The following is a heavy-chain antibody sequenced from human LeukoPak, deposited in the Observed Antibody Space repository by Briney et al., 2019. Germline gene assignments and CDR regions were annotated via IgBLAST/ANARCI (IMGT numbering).Heavy chain of an antibody. V-gene: IGHV1-2*06. J-gene: IGHJ6*03. D-gene: IGHD3-3*01. CDR2: INPNSGGT. Sequence: ASVKVSCKASGYTFTGYYMHWVRQAPGQGLEWMGRINPNSGGTNYAQKFQGRVTMTRDTSISTAYMELSRLRSDDTAVYYCARDPRVDYDFWSGAERYYYYYYMDVWGKGTTVTVSS. CDR1: GYTFTGYY. CDR3: ARDPRVDYDFWSGAERYYYYYYMDV.